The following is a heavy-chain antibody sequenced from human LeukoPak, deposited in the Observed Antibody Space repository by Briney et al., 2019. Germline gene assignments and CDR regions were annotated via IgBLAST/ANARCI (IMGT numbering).Heavy chain of an antibody. J-gene: IGHJ2*01. CDR2: IRSKANRYAT. D-gene: IGHD1-14*01. V-gene: IGHV3-73*01. Sequence: PGGSLRLSCAASGFTFSGSAMHWVRQAAGKGLEGVGRIRSKANRYATAYAASVKGRFTIATDHSNNTAYLQMNSLKTEDTAVYYCTRQRTLGDLWGRGTLVTVSS. CDR3: TRQRTLGDL. CDR1: GFTFSGSA.